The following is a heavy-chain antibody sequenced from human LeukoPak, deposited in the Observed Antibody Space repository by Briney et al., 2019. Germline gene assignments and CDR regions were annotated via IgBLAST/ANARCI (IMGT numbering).Heavy chain of an antibody. Sequence: PGGSLRLSCAASGFTFNIYRMNWVRQAPGKGLEWVSLISGDGGSTYYADSVKGRLTISRDNSKNCLYLQMNSLRTEDTALYYCAKDRYGSGSYTDYWGRGTLVTVSS. J-gene: IGHJ4*02. V-gene: IGHV3-43*02. CDR2: ISGDGGST. CDR1: GFTFNIYR. CDR3: AKDRYGSGSYTDY. D-gene: IGHD3-10*01.